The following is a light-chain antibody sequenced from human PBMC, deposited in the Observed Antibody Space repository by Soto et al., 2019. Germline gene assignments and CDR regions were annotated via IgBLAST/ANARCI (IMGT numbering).Light chain of an antibody. CDR2: RNN. J-gene: IGLJ1*01. CDR1: SSNIGSNY. V-gene: IGLV1-47*01. Sequence: QSVLTQPPSASGTPGQRVTISCSGSSSNIGSNYVYWYQQLPGTAPKLLIYRNNQRPSGVPDRFSGSKSGTSASLAISGLRSEDEADYYCAAWDDGPLDVFGTGTKVTVL. CDR3: AAWDDGPLDV.